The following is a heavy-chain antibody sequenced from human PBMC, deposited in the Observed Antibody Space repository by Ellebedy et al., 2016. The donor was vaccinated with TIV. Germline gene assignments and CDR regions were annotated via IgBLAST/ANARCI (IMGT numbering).Heavy chain of an antibody. CDR1: GGSISSYD. CDR2: ITHSGRT. CDR3: ARGAEMATIWGYYFDY. D-gene: IGHD5-24*01. J-gene: IGHJ4*02. V-gene: IGHV4-59*12. Sequence: MPSETLSLTCSVPGGSISSYDWSWTRQSPGKGLEWIGDITHSGRTNYNTSLKSRVTISVDTSKNQFSLRLCSVTAADTAVYYCARGAEMATIWGYYFDYWGQGTLVTVSS.